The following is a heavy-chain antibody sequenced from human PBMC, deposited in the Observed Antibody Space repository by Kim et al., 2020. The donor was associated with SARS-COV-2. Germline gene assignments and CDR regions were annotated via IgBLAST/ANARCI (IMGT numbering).Heavy chain of an antibody. V-gene: IGHV7-4-1*02. CDR2: INTDTENP. D-gene: IGHD6-19*01. Sequence: ASVKVSCKASGYTFISYGVNWVRQPPGQGLEWMGWINTDTENPTYAPGSTGRIVFSLDTSVSTAYLQISSLKAEDTAIYYCARAVRDWYLAYWGQGTLVTVSS. CDR3: ARAVRDWYLAY. J-gene: IGHJ4*02. CDR1: GYTFISYG.